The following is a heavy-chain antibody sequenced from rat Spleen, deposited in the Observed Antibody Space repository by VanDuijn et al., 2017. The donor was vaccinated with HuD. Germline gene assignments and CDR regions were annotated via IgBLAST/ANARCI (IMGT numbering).Heavy chain of an antibody. J-gene: IGHJ3*01. V-gene: IGHV5-22*01. Sequence: EVQLVESGGGLVQPGRSMKLSCAASGFTFSDYYMAWVRQAPKKGLEWVASISYEGSSTYYGDSVKGRFTISRDNAKSTLYLQMNSLRSEDTATYYCARHALNYGSGGLFAYWGQGTLVTVSS. CDR3: ARHALNYGSGGLFAY. CDR2: ISYEGSST. CDR1: GFTFSDYY. D-gene: IGHD1-3*01.